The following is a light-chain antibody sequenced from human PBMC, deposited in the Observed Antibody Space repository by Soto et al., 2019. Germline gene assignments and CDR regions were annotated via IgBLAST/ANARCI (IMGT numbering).Light chain of an antibody. Sequence: DIVLTQSPDSVAVSLGERAAINCKSSQNLLCSSNNKNYFAWYQQKPGQPPKLLISWASTRESGVPDRFSGSGSGTDFTLTISNMQTEDAAVYYCQQYYDTPLTFGGGTKVEIK. J-gene: IGKJ4*01. CDR3: QQYYDTPLT. CDR1: QNLLCSSNNKNY. V-gene: IGKV4-1*01. CDR2: WAS.